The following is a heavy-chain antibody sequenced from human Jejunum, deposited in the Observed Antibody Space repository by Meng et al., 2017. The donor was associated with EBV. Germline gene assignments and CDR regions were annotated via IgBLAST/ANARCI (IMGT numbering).Heavy chain of an antibody. Sequence: QVQLVKSGADAKKPGASMKVSCKASCYIFTNYDISWVRQAPGQGLEWMGWISVKNGEAKYPQNFQGRVTMTTDTTTSTAYMELRSLTSDDTAVYYCARYVPNGSFWYFDFWGRGTLVTVSS. V-gene: IGHV1-18*01. CDR2: ISVKNGEA. CDR3: ARYVPNGSFWYFDF. D-gene: IGHD6-13*01. J-gene: IGHJ2*01. CDR1: CYIFTNYD.